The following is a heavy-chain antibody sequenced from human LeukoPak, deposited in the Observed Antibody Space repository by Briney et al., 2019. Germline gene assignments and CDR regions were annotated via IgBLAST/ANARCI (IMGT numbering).Heavy chain of an antibody. J-gene: IGHJ3*02. CDR3: ARAPTRDLRYVDRFMKDHAFDI. D-gene: IGHD3-9*01. CDR1: GGSISSGSYY. V-gene: IGHV4-61*02. CDR2: NDTSGST. Sequence: PSETLSLTCTVSGGSISSGSYYWSWIRQPAGKGLDWIGSNDTSGSTNYNPSLKSRVTISVDTSKNQFSLKLSSVTAADTAVYYCARAPTRDLRYVDRFMKDHAFDIWGQGTMVTVSS.